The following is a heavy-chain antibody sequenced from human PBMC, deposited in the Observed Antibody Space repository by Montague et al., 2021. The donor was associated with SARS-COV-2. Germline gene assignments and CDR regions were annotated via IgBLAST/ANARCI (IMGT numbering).Heavy chain of an antibody. J-gene: IGHJ6*02. CDR1: GDSISNYY. CDR2: IYYSGST. Sequence: SETLSLTCSVSGDSISNYYWSWIRQSPGKGLEWIGYIYYSGSTNYNPSLTSRVTISVDTSKNQVSLKLTSVTAADTAVYYCARNSRVAPVTSHMYHYAMDVWGQGTTVTVSS. D-gene: IGHD2-15*01. CDR3: ARNSRVAPVTSHMYHYAMDV. V-gene: IGHV4-59*08.